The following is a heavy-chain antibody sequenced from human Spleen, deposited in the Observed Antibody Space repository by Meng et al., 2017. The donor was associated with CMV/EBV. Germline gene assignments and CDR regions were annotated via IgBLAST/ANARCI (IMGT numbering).Heavy chain of an antibody. V-gene: IGHV4-39*07. CDR3: ARGGVVEFYYFNY. CDR2: IYYSGST. D-gene: IGHD2-2*01. CDR1: GGSISSSSYY. J-gene: IGHJ4*02. Sequence: QLQLQGSGPGLVKPSETLSLTCTVSGGSISSSSYYWGWIRQPPGKGLEWIGSIYYSGSTYYNPSLKSRVTISVDTSKNQFSLKLSSVTAADTAVYYCARGGVVEFYYFNYWGQGTLVTVSS.